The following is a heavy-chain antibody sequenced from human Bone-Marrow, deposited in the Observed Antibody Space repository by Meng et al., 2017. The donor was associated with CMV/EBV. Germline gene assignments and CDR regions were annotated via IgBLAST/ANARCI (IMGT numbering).Heavy chain of an antibody. CDR1: VGSFSGYD. CDR3: ARGGDLVAPSGGADY. CDR2: IKHGGST. D-gene: IGHD5-12*01. V-gene: IGHV4-34*02. Sequence: LRQWRTRLLKPVQTPSPSCACFVGSFSGYDWSWIRQPSGKGLEWIGEIKHGGSTNYNPSLKSRVTISVDTSKNQFSLKLSSVTAADTAVYYCARGGDLVAPSGGADYWGQGTLVTVSS. J-gene: IGHJ4*02.